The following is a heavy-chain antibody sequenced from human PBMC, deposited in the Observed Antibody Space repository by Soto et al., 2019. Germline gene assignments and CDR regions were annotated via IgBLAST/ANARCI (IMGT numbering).Heavy chain of an antibody. Sequence: GGSLRLSCAASGFTFSSYSMNWVRQAPGKGLEWVSSVSSSSSYIYYADSVKGRFTISRDNAKNSLYLQMNSLRAEDTAVYYCARDLHPRLVLSYYYGMTSGAKGPRSPSP. CDR2: VSSSSSYI. CDR3: ARDLHPRLVLSYYYGMTS. V-gene: IGHV3-21*01. D-gene: IGHD6-19*01. J-gene: IGHJ6*02. CDR1: GFTFSSYS.